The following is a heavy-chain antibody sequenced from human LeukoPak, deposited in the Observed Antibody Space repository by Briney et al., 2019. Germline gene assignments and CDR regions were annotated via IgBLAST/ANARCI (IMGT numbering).Heavy chain of an antibody. D-gene: IGHD1-1*01. J-gene: IGHJ4*02. CDR1: GFTFSSYA. CDR2: ISGSGGST. CDR3: AKGGRGYMTTDY. Sequence: GGSLRLSCAASGFTFSSYAMSWVRQAPGKGLEGVSAISGSGGSTYYADSVKGRFTISRDNSKNTLYLQMNSLRAEDTAVYYCAKGGRGYMTTDYWGQGTLVTVSS. V-gene: IGHV3-23*01.